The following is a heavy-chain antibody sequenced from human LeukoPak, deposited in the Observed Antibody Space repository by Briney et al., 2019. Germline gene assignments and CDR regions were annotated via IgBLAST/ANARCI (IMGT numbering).Heavy chain of an antibody. CDR3: ARSSGNRYCSGGSCYGQAYYYYGMDV. D-gene: IGHD2-15*01. CDR2: MNPNSGNT. J-gene: IGHJ6*02. CDR1: GYTFTSYD. Sequence: ASVKVSCKASGYTFTSYDINWVRQATGQGLEWMGWMNPNSGNTGYAQKVQGRVTMTRNTSISTAYMELSSLRSEDTAVYYCARSSGNRYCSGGSCYGQAYYYYGMDVWGQGTTVTVSS. V-gene: IGHV1-8*01.